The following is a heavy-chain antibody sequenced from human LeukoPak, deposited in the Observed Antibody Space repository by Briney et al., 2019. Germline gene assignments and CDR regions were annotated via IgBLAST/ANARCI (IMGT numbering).Heavy chain of an antibody. D-gene: IGHD3-3*01. CDR3: ARGGVRITIFGVVIQPFDY. Sequence: PPETLSLTCAVSGGSISSGGYSWSWSRQPPGKGLEWIGYIYHSGSTYYNPSLKSRVTISVDRSKNQFSLKLSSVTAADTAVYYCARGGVRITIFGVVIQPFDYWGQGTLVTVSS. J-gene: IGHJ4*02. V-gene: IGHV4-30-2*01. CDR2: IYHSGST. CDR1: GGSISSGGYS.